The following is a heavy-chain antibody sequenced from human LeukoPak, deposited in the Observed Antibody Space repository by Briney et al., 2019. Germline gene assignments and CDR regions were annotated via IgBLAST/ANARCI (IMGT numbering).Heavy chain of an antibody. Sequence: ASVKVSCKASGYTFTSYAMNWVRQAPGQGLEWMGWINPNSGGTNYAQKFQGRVTMTRDTSISTAYMELSRLRSEDTAVYYCATPWVPAALRVEAFDIWGQGTMVTVSS. CDR1: GYTFTSYA. J-gene: IGHJ3*02. CDR2: INPNSGGT. V-gene: IGHV1-2*02. CDR3: ATPWVPAALRVEAFDI. D-gene: IGHD2-2*01.